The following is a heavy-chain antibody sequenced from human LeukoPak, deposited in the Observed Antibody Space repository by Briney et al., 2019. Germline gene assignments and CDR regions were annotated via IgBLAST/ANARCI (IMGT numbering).Heavy chain of an antibody. Sequence: PWETLSLTCTVSGGSISSGSYYWSWIRQPAGKGLKWIGRIYTSGSTNYNPSLKSRVTISVDTSKNQFSLKLSSVTAADTAVYYCARGLGDFWSGFLQNWFDPWGQGTLVTVSS. J-gene: IGHJ5*02. CDR3: ARGLGDFWSGFLQNWFDP. CDR2: IYTSGST. V-gene: IGHV4-61*02. D-gene: IGHD3-3*01. CDR1: GGSISSGSYY.